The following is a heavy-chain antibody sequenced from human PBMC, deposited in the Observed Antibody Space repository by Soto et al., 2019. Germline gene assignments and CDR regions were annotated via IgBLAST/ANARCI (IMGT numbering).Heavy chain of an antibody. CDR3: ARGGLYRFYMDV. CDR2: INGDESRR. V-gene: IGHV3-74*01. Sequence: EVQLVESGGGLVQPGGSLRLSCAASGFTFSTYWMHWVRQAPGKGLVWVSRINGDESRRNYADSVEGRFTISRDNAKNTVYLQMNSLRDEDTAVYYCARGGLYRFYMDVWCKGTTVTVSS. J-gene: IGHJ6*03. CDR1: GFTFSTYW.